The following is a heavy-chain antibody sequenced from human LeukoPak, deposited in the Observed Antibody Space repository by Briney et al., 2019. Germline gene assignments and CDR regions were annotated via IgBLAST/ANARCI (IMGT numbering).Heavy chain of an antibody. Sequence: GASVKVSCKASGYTFTGYYMHWVRQAPGQGLEWMGWINPNSGGTNYAQKFQGRVTMTRDTSISTAYMELSRLRSEDTAVYYCARAHVENYYDSRYYFDYWGQGTLVTVSS. CDR1: GYTFTGYY. V-gene: IGHV1-2*02. J-gene: IGHJ4*02. D-gene: IGHD3-22*01. CDR3: ARAHVENYYDSRYYFDY. CDR2: INPNSGGT.